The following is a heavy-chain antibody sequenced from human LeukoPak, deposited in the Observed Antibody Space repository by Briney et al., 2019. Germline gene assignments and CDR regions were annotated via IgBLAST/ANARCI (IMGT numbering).Heavy chain of an antibody. CDR2: IYYSGNT. J-gene: IGHJ4*02. D-gene: IGHD2-15*01. V-gene: IGHV4-39*01. CDR3: ARQSNPDYSWGALDY. Sequence: SETLSLTCTVSGGSISSSSYYWVWIRQPPGKGLEWIGTIYYSGNTYFNPSLNSQVTMSVDTSKNQFSLRLSSVTAADTAVYYCARQSNPDYSWGALDYWGQGTLVTVSS. CDR1: GGSISSSSYY.